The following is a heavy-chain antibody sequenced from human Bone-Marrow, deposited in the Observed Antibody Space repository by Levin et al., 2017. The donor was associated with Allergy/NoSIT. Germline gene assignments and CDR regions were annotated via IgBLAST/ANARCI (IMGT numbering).Heavy chain of an antibody. Sequence: SETLSLTCAVYGGSFSGYYWSWIRQPPGKGLEWIGEINHSGSTNYSPSLKSRVTVSVDTSKNHFSLKLSSVTAADTAVYYCARGGDYGDYVLYYWGQGSLVTVSS. J-gene: IGHJ4*02. CDR3: ARGGDYGDYVLYY. CDR1: GGSFSGYY. CDR2: INHSGST. D-gene: IGHD4-17*01. V-gene: IGHV4-34*01.